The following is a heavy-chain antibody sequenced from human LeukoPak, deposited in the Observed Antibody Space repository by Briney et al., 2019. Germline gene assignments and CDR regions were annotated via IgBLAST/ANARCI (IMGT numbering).Heavy chain of an antibody. CDR2: ISSSSSTT. Sequence: GGSLRLSCAASGFTFSSYSMNWVRQAPGKGLEWVSYISSSSSTTYYADSVKGRFTISRDNAKNSLYLQMNSLRAEDTAVYYCARSLMTTVDYWGQGTLVTVSS. CDR1: GFTFSSYS. D-gene: IGHD4-17*01. J-gene: IGHJ4*02. CDR3: ARSLMTTVDY. V-gene: IGHV3-48*01.